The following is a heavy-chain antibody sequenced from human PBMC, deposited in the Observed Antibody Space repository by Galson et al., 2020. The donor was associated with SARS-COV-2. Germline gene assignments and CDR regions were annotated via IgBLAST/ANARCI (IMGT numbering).Heavy chain of an antibody. D-gene: IGHD3-9*01. Sequence: GESLKISCKASGYTFTSYGISWVRQAPGQGLEWMGWISAYNGNTNYAQKLQGRVTMTTDTSTSTAYMELRSLRSDDTAVYYCAREGAGYDILTGYYDGAEDYWGQGTLVTVSS. CDR2: ISAYNGNT. J-gene: IGHJ4*02. CDR3: AREGAGYDILTGYYDGAEDY. V-gene: IGHV1-18*04. CDR1: GYTFTSYG.